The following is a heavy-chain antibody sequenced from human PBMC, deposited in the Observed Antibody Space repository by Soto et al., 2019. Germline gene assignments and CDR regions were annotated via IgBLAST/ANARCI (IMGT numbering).Heavy chain of an antibody. V-gene: IGHV4-59*08. CDR3: ARPSXXGFDY. J-gene: IGHJ4*02. Sequence: PSETLSLTCSVSGGPISSYYCSWFRQPPGKGLEWIGHMHYSGNTDYNPSLRSRVTISVDTSKNQFSLKLSSVTAADTAVYYCARPSXXGFDYCGEGTLVTVSS. CDR1: GGPISSYY. CDR2: MHYSGNT.